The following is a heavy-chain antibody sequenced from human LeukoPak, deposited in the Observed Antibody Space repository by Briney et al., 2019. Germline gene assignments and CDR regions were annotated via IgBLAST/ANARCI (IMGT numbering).Heavy chain of an antibody. CDR1: GYTFTSYG. J-gene: IGHJ3*02. V-gene: IGHV1-18*01. Sequence: GASVKVSCKASGYTFTSYGISWVRQAPGQGLEWMGWISAYNGNTNYAQKLQGRVTMTTDTSTSTAYMELRSLRSDDTAVYYCARGKFDKAMVLDAFDTWGQGTMVTVSS. CDR3: ARGKFDKAMVLDAFDT. D-gene: IGHD5-18*01. CDR2: ISAYNGNT.